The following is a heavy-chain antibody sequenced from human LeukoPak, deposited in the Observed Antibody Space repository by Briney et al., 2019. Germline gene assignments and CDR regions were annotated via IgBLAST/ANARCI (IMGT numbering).Heavy chain of an antibody. V-gene: IGHV4-31*03. CDR2: IYYSGST. D-gene: IGHD4-17*01. Sequence: SETLSLTCTVSGGSISSGGYYWSWIRQHPGKGLEWIGYIYYSGSTYYNPSLKSRVTISVDTSKNQFSLKLSSVTAADTAVYYCARGGLYGDQADYWGQGTLVTVSS. CDR1: GGSISSGGYY. J-gene: IGHJ4*02. CDR3: ARGGLYGDQADY.